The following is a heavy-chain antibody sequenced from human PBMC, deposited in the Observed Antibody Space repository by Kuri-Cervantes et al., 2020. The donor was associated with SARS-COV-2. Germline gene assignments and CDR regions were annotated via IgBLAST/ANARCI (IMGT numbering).Heavy chain of an antibody. Sequence: SEILSPTWTVSGYSIRSVYYWGWMPQSPGKGREWFGSIFHSGTTYNNPSLKSRLTVSLDMSKNQFSLKLSSVSAADTAVYYCARPAPSGPNYYDGRRWAFDIWGQGTMVTVSS. V-gene: IGHV4-38-2*02. CDR3: ARPAPSGPNYYDGRRWAFDI. CDR1: GYSIRSVYY. CDR2: IFHSGTT. J-gene: IGHJ3*02. D-gene: IGHD3-22*01.